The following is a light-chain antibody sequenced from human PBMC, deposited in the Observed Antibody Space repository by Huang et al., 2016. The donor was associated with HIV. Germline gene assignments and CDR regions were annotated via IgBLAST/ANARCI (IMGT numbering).Light chain of an antibody. CDR3: QQYDNYST. V-gene: IGKV1-5*03. Sequence: DIQMTQSPSTLSASVGERVTITCRASQGVSDGLAWYQQKPGKAPKLLIYKASSLEIGVPSRFSGSGSGTEFTLTISSLQPDDFATYSCQQYDNYSTFAQGTKLEIQ. CDR1: QGVSDG. J-gene: IGKJ2*01. CDR2: KAS.